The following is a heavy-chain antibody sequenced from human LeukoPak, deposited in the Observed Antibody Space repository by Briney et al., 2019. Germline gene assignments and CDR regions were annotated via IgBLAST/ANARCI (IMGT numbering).Heavy chain of an antibody. V-gene: IGHV1-24*01. D-gene: IGHD3-3*01. J-gene: IGHJ3*02. CDR2: FDPEDGET. CDR1: GYTGIELS. Sequence: ASVKVSCKLSGYTGIELSMHWVRQVPGKGLEWMGGFDPEDGETKYAQKFQGRVTMTEDTSTDTAYMELSRLTSEDTAVYYCATHTISGVVAYASLIWGRGTLVTVSS. CDR3: ATHTISGVVAYASLI.